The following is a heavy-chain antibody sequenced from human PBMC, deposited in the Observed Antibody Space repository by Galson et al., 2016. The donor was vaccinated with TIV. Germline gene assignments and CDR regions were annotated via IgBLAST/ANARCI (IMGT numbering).Heavy chain of an antibody. CDR2: ISDGGNT. D-gene: IGHD2-15*01. J-gene: IGHJ6*02. Sequence: SLRLSCAASGLSVSINYMTWVRQAPGKGLEWVSLISDGGNTYYPDSVKGRFTISRDNSKNTLYLQMNSLRVEDTAVYYCARDRVVDATYYSYYYGMDVWGQGTAVTVSS. CDR3: ARDRVVDATYYSYYYGMDV. CDR1: GLSVSINY. V-gene: IGHV3-66*02.